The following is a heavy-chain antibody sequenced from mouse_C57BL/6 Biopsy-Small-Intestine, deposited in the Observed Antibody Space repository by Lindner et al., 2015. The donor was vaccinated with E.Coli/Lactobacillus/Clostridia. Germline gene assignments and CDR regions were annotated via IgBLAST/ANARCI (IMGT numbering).Heavy chain of an antibody. J-gene: IGHJ2*01. CDR2: INPSNGDT. Sequence: VQLQESGPELVKPGASVKISCKASGYTFIDYYMNWVKQSHGKSLEWIGDINPSNGDTSYNQNFQDKATLTVDKSSGTAYMELRSLTSEDSAVYYCARLYYYGSDWGQGTTLTVSS. CDR1: GYTFIDYY. V-gene: IGHV1-26*01. CDR3: ARLYYYGSD. D-gene: IGHD1-1*01.